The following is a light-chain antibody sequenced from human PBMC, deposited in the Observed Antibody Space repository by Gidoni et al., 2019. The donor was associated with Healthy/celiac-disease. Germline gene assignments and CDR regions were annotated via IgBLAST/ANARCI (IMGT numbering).Light chain of an antibody. CDR1: QSISSY. V-gene: IGKV1-39*01. CDR3: QQSYSTPT. CDR2: AAS. J-gene: IGKJ2*01. Sequence: DIQITQSPSSLSASVGDRVTITCRASQSISSYLNWYQQKPGKAPKLLIYAASSLQSGVPSRFSGSGYGTDFTLTISSLQPEDFATYYCQQSYSTPTFGQGTKLEIK.